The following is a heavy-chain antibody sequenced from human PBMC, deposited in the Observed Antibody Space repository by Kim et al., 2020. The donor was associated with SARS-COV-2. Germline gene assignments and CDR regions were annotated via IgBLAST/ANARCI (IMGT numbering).Heavy chain of an antibody. CDR2: IKQDGSEK. Sequence: GGSLRLSCAASGFTFSSYWMSWVRQAPGKGLEWVANIKQDGSEKYYVDSVKGRFTISRDNAKNSLYLQMNSLRAEDTAVYYCARWDSHYDFWSGYYFYWYFDLWGRGTLVTVSS. CDR3: ARWDSHYDFWSGYYFYWYFDL. CDR1: GFTFSSYW. V-gene: IGHV3-7*01. D-gene: IGHD3-3*01. J-gene: IGHJ2*01.